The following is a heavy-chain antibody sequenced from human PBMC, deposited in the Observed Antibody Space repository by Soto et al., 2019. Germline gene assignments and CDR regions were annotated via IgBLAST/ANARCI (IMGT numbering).Heavy chain of an antibody. CDR2: IYPGDSDT. Sequence: PGESLKISCKGSGYSFTSYWIGWVRQMPGKGLEWMGIIYPGDSDTRYSPSFQGQVTISADKSISTAYLQWSSLKASDTAMYYCARRYYFGSGTYQGFDYWGQGTLVTVSS. V-gene: IGHV5-51*01. CDR3: ARRYYFGSGTYQGFDY. D-gene: IGHD3-10*01. J-gene: IGHJ4*02. CDR1: GYSFTSYW.